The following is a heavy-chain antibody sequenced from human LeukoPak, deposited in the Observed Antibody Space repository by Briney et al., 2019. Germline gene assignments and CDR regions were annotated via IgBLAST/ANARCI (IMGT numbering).Heavy chain of an antibody. CDR1: GFTFSSYA. CDR2: ISGSGGST. CDR3: AKSPVLRFLEWSTAPDAFDI. Sequence: SGGSLRLSCAASGFTFSSYAMSWVRQAPGKGLEWVSAISGSGGSTYYADSVKGRFTISRDNSKNTLYLQMNSLRAEDTAVYYCAKSPVLRFLEWSTAPDAFDIWGQGTMVTVSS. V-gene: IGHV3-23*01. J-gene: IGHJ3*02. D-gene: IGHD3-3*01.